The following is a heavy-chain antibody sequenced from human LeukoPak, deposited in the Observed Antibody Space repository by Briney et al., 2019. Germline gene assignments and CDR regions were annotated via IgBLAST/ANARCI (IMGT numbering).Heavy chain of an antibody. V-gene: IGHV3-21*01. D-gene: IGHD3-22*01. Sequence: GGSLRLSCAASGFTFSSCSMNWVRQAPGKGLEWVSSISSSSRYIYYADSVKGRFTISRDNAKKSLYLQMNSLRAEDTAVYYCARDTVVIHVYAFDIWGQGTMVTVSS. CDR2: ISSSSRYI. J-gene: IGHJ3*02. CDR1: GFTFSSCS. CDR3: ARDTVVIHVYAFDI.